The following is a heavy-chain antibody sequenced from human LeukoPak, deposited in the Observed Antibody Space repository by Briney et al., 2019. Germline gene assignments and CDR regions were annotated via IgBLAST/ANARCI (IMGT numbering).Heavy chain of an antibody. V-gene: IGHV3-13*01. CDR1: GFAFSSYD. CDR3: AALGDSIY. J-gene: IGHJ4*02. D-gene: IGHD1-26*01. Sequence: GGSLRLPCAASGFAFSSYDMHWVRQVSGKGLEWVSAIGHAGDTYYADSVKGRFTIPREDAKNYFFLQMNSLRAGDTAVYFCAALGDSIYWGQGTLVTVSS. CDR2: IGHAGDT.